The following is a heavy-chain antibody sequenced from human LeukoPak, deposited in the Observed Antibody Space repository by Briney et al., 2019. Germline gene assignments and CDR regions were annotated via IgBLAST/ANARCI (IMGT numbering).Heavy chain of an antibody. CDR3: ARDGNYYGASFDY. V-gene: IGHV4-31*03. CDR1: GGSISSGGYY. CDR2: IYYSGST. J-gene: IGHJ4*02. D-gene: IGHD3-10*01. Sequence: SETLSLTCTVSGGSISSGGYYWSWIRQHPGKGLEWIGYIYYSGSTYYNPSLKSRVTISVDTSKNQFSLKLSSVTAADTAVYYCARDGNYYGASFDYWGQGTLVTVSS.